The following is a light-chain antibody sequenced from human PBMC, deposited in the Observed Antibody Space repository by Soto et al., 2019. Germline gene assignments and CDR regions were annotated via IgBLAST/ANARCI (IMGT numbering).Light chain of an antibody. CDR3: QQYGSSPRT. Sequence: IVVSQSPRTLSLSTGERATLSCRASQSVSSSYLAWYQQKPGQAPRLLIYGASSRATGIPDGFSGSGSGTDFTLTISRLEPEDFAVFYCQQYGSSPRTFGQGTKVDIK. CDR2: GAS. CDR1: QSVSSSY. V-gene: IGKV3-20*01. J-gene: IGKJ1*01.